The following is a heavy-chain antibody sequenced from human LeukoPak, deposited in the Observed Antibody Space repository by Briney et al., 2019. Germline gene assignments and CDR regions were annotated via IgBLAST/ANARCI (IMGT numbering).Heavy chain of an antibody. V-gene: IGHV3-30*02. J-gene: IGHJ4*02. CDR3: AKGYCSGGSCYGFDY. Sequence: GGSLRLSXAASGFTFSSYGMHWVRQAPGKGLEWVAFIRYDGSNKYYADSVKGRFTISRDNSKNTLYLQMNSLRAEDTAVYYCAKGYCSGGSCYGFDYWGQGTLVTVSS. CDR1: GFTFSSYG. D-gene: IGHD2-15*01. CDR2: IRYDGSNK.